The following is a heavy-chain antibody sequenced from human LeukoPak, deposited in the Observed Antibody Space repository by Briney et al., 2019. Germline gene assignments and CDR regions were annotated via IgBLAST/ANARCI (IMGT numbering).Heavy chain of an antibody. V-gene: IGHV3-23*01. Sequence: PGGSLRLSCAASEITFSNYAMNWVRQAPGKGLEWVSGITGSGGTTYYIDSVKGRFTISRDNSKNTLYLQMKNLRAEDTAVYYCAKAMRHCRSTGCFTYYYHGMDVWGQGTTVTVCS. CDR3: AKAMRHCRSTGCFTYYYHGMDV. D-gene: IGHD2-2*01. J-gene: IGHJ6*02. CDR1: EITFSNYA. CDR2: ITGSGGTT.